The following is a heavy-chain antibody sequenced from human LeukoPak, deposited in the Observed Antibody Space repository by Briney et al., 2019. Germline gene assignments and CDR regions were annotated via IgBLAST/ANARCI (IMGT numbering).Heavy chain of an antibody. J-gene: IGHJ4*02. CDR1: GGTFSSYA. D-gene: IGHD1-26*01. CDR3: ARDLSMGAPLYY. V-gene: IGHV1-69*01. CDR2: IIPIFGTA. Sequence: ASVKVSCKASGGTFSSYAISWVQQAPGQGLEWMGGIIPIFGTANYAQKFQGRVTITADESTSTAYMELSSLRSEDTAVYYCARDLSMGAPLYYWGQGTLVTVSS.